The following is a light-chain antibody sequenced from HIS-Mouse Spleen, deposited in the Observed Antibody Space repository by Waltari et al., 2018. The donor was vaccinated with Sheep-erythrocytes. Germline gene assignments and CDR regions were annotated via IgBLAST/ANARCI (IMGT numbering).Light chain of an antibody. J-gene: IGLJ1*01. CDR2: KDS. V-gene: IGLV3-25*03. Sequence: SYELTQPPSVSVSPGQTARITCSGDALPKQYAYWYQQKPGQAPVVVIYKDSERPSGIPERFSGSSSGTTVTLTISGVQAEDEADYYCQAWDSSTAFFGTGTKVTVL. CDR1: ALPKQY. CDR3: QAWDSSTAF.